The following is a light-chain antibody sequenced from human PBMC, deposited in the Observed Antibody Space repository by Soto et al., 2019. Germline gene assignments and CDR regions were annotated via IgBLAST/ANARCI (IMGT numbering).Light chain of an antibody. Sequence: EIVLTQSPATLSLSPGERATLSCRASQSVGTYLAWYQQKRGQSPRLLIYGASKRAPGIPARFSGSGSGTDFPLTINSLAAEDFAVYHCLQRSIGFTFGPGTKVEVK. J-gene: IGKJ3*01. CDR3: LQRSIGFT. CDR1: QSVGTY. V-gene: IGKV3-11*01. CDR2: GAS.